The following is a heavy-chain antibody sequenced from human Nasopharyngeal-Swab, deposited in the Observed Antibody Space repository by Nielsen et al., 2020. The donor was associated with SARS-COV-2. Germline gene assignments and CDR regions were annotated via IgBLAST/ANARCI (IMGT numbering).Heavy chain of an antibody. Sequence: QTPSLTCAVYGGSLSGYYWSWIRQPPGQGLEWIGEINHSGSTNYNPSLKSRVTISVDTSKNQFSLKLSSVTAADTAVYYCARGAVDTAMVTASLHAFDIWGQGTMVTVSS. CDR2: INHSGST. D-gene: IGHD5-18*01. CDR1: GGSLSGYY. CDR3: ARGAVDTAMVTASLHAFDI. J-gene: IGHJ3*02. V-gene: IGHV4-34*01.